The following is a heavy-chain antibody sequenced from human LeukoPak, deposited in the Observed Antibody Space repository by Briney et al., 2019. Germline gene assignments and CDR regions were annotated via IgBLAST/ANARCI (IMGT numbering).Heavy chain of an antibody. CDR2: ISYDGSNK. D-gene: IGHD3-10*01. J-gene: IGHJ4*02. CDR1: GFTFSSYA. Sequence: GGSLRLSCAASGFTFSSYAMHWVRQAPGKGLEWVAVISYDGSNKYYADSVKGRFTISRDNSKNTLYLQMNSLRAEDTAVYYCAGSGGPSYGEYYFDYWGQGTLVTVSS. V-gene: IGHV3-30-3*01. CDR3: AGSGGPSYGEYYFDY.